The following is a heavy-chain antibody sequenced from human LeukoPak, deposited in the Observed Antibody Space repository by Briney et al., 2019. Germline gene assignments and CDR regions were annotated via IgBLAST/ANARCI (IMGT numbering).Heavy chain of an antibody. V-gene: IGHV4-38-2*02. CDR2: IYDSGST. D-gene: IGHD1-26*01. CDR3: AREYSVSSEHY. Sequence: AETLSLTGTVAAYSISSAYYWAGSRQSPGRGLGWIVSIYDSGSTYKNPSLNSRVTISVVTSKKRFFLKRNCCTAARPALYYCAREYSVSSEHYWGQGTLVTVPS. J-gene: IGHJ4*02. CDR1: AYSISSAYY.